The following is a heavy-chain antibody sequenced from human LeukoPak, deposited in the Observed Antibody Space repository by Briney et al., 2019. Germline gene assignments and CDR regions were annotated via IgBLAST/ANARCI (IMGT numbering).Heavy chain of an antibody. CDR3: ARDLLAVYLETGTTRNWYFDL. CDR1: GGSISSYY. CDR2: IYYSGST. D-gene: IGHD1-7*01. V-gene: IGHV4-59*01. Sequence: PSETLSLTCTVSGGSISSYYWSWIRQPPGKGLEWIGYIYYSGSTNYNPSLKSRVTISVDTSKNQFSLKLSSVTAADTAVYYCARDLLAVYLETGTTRNWYFDLWGRGTLVTVSS. J-gene: IGHJ2*01.